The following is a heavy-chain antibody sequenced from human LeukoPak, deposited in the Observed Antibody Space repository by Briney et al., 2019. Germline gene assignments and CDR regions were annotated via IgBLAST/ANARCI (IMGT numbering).Heavy chain of an antibody. CDR1: GFTVSSNY. V-gene: IGHV3-53*01. D-gene: IGHD3-10*01. CDR3: AREELLGESYYYYGMDV. Sequence: GGSLRLSCAASGFTVSSNYMSWVRQAPGKGLEWVSVIYSGGSTYYADSVKGRFTISRDNSKNTLYLQMNSLRAEDTAVYYCAREELLGESYYYYGMDVWGKGTTVTVSS. J-gene: IGHJ6*04. CDR2: IYSGGST.